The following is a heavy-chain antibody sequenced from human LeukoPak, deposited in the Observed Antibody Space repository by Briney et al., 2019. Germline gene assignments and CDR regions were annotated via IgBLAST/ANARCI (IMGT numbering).Heavy chain of an antibody. J-gene: IGHJ4*02. CDR3: AKKGVGTYHFDY. CDR1: GFTFSSYG. Sequence: GGSLRLSCAASGFTFSSYGMSWVRQAPGKGLEWVSGISGSGGSTYYADSVKGRFTISRDNSKNTLYLQMNSLRAEDTAVYYCAKKGVGTYHFDYWGQGTLVTASS. D-gene: IGHD1-26*01. V-gene: IGHV3-23*01. CDR2: ISGSGGST.